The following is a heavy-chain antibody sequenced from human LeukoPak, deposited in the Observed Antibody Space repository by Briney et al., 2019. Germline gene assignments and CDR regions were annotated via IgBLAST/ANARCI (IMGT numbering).Heavy chain of an antibody. CDR2: ISAYNGNT. CDR3: ARGGSTVTTDYYYYYMDV. CDR1: GYTFTSYG. V-gene: IGHV1-18*01. J-gene: IGHJ6*03. D-gene: IGHD4-17*01. Sequence: SVKVSCKASGYTFTSYGISWVRQAPGQGLEWMGWISAYNGNTNYAQKLQGRVTMTTDTPTSTAYMELRSLRSEDTAVYYCARGGSTVTTDYYYYYMDVWGKGTTVTISS.